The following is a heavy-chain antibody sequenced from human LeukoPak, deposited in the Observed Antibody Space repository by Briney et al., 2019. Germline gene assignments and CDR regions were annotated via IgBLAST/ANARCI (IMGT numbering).Heavy chain of an antibody. V-gene: IGHV4-39*07. CDR3: ARVSLSSSWYPSSYYYYGMDV. CDR1: GGSISSSSYY. Sequence: SETLSLTCTVSGGSISSSSYYWGWIRQPPGKGLEWIGSIYYSGSTYYNPSLKSRVTISVDTSKDQFSLKLSSVTAADTAVYYCARVSLSSSWYPSSYYYYGMDVWGQGTTVTVSS. J-gene: IGHJ6*02. D-gene: IGHD6-13*01. CDR2: IYYSGST.